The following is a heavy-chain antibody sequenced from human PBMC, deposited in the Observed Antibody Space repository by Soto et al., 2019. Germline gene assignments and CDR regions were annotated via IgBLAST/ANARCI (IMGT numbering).Heavy chain of an antibody. CDR1: GFTFSNYG. V-gene: IGHV3-30*18. J-gene: IGHJ2*01. D-gene: IGHD4-17*01. Sequence: QVQLVESGGGVVQPGQSLRLACVGSGFTFSNYGMHWVRQAPGEGLEWVAVISYDEDNIYYADSVKGRFTISRDNSKDTLYLQMNSLRPEDTAVYFCAKSGTTVTTFWYFDLWGPGTLVTVSS. CDR2: ISYDEDNI. CDR3: AKSGTTVTTFWYFDL.